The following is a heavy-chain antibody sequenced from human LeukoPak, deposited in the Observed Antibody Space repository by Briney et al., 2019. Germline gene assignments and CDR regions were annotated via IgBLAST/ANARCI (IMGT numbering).Heavy chain of an antibody. Sequence: GGSLRLSCAASGFSFSTYWMSWVRQAPGKGLEWISAVTGGGDSTYYADSVKGRFTISRDNSKNTLYLQIRSLRAEDTAVYYCAKDPNCVGCHRNYFEYWGQGTLVTVSS. CDR3: AKDPNCVGCHRNYFEY. J-gene: IGHJ4*02. D-gene: IGHD2-2*02. CDR2: VTGGGDST. CDR1: GFSFSTYW. V-gene: IGHV3-23*01.